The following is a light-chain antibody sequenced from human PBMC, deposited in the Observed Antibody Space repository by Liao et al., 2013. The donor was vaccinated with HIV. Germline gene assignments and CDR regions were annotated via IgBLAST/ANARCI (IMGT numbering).Light chain of an antibody. V-gene: IGLV3-25*03. J-gene: IGLJ1*01. CDR1: ALPKQY. Sequence: SYELTQPPSVSVSPGQTARITCSGDALPKQYAYWYQQKPGQAPVLVIYKDSERPSGIPERFSGSSSGTTVTLTISGVQAEDEADYYCQAWDSGTALYTFGTGTKVTVL. CDR3: QAWDSGTALYT. CDR2: KDS.